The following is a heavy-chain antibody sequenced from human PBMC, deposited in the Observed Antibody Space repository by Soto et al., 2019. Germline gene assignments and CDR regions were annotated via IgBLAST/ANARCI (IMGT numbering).Heavy chain of an antibody. CDR3: ARDYYDDSSGYDLHEY. CDR1: GYTFTSYG. Sequence: ASVKVSCKASGYTFTSYGITWVRQAPGQGLEWMGWISAYNGNTNYAQKLQGRVTMTTDTSTSTAYMELRSLRSDDTAVYYCARDYYDDSSGYDLHEYLGKRTLITSSS. J-gene: IGHJ4*02. D-gene: IGHD3-22*01. V-gene: IGHV1-18*01. CDR2: ISAYNGNT.